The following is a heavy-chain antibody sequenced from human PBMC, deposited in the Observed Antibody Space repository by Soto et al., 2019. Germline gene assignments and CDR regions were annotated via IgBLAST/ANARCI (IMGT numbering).Heavy chain of an antibody. D-gene: IGHD3-3*01. CDR2: IYYSGST. J-gene: IGHJ6*02. CDR1: GGSVSSGRYY. V-gene: IGHV4-31*03. Sequence: PSETLSLTCSVSGGSVSSGRYYWSWISQLPGKGLEWIGNIYYSGSTYYNPSLKSRVTISVDRSQNQFSLKLSSVTAADPAVYYCAFFFSRATAPDLNSRGRDFWGQGPT. CDR3: AFFFSRATAPDLNSRGRDF.